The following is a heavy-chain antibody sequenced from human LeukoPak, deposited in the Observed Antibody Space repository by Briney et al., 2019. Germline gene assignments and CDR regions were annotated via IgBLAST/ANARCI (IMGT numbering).Heavy chain of an antibody. CDR1: GFTFSSNW. V-gene: IGHV3-74*01. Sequence: GGSLRLSCAASGFTFSSNWMHWVRQAPGKGLVWVSRINEDGSTTNYADSVKGRSTIFRDNAKNTLYLQVNSLRAEDTAVYYCVRDLGGRSGHWGQGTLVTVSS. CDR3: VRDLGGRSGH. CDR2: INEDGSTT. J-gene: IGHJ4*02. D-gene: IGHD1-26*01.